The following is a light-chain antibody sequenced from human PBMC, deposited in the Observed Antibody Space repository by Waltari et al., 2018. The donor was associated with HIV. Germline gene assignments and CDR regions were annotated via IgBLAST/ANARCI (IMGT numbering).Light chain of an antibody. CDR2: DVS. Sequence: QSALTQPRSVSGSPGQSVTISCTGPSSDVGGYNYVSWYQQHPGKAPKLMICDVSKRPSGVPDRFSGSKSGNTASLTISGLQAEDEADYYCCSYAGSYGYVFGTGTKVTVL. V-gene: IGLV2-11*01. CDR3: CSYAGSYGYV. CDR1: SSDVGGYNY. J-gene: IGLJ1*01.